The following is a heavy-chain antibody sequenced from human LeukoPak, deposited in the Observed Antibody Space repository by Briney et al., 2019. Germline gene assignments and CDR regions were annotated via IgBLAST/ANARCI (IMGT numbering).Heavy chain of an antibody. J-gene: IGHJ6*02. CDR3: ARSIVEAGIVSDYYYYAMDV. CDR2: MYYSGST. D-gene: IGHD6-19*01. V-gene: IGHV4-59*08. CDR1: GGSITSHY. Sequence: PSETLSLTCTVSGGSITSHYWSWIRQPPGKGLEWIGYMYYSGSTKYNPSLKSRVTISVDTSKKQFSLKLSSVTAADTAVYYCARSIVEAGIVSDYYYYAMDVWGQGTTVTVSS.